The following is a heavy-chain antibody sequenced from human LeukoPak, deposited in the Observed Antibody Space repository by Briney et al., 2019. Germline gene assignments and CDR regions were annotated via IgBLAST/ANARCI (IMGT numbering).Heavy chain of an antibody. V-gene: IGHV4-59*08. D-gene: IGHD5-24*01. J-gene: IGHJ4*02. CDR2: IYYSGST. CDR3: ARLGDGYNQDY. Sequence: SETLSFTCTVSGGSISSYYWSWIRQPPGKGLEWIGYIYYSGSTNYNPSLKSRVTISVDTSKNQFSLELSSVTAADTAVYYCARLGDGYNQDYWGQGTLVTVSS. CDR1: GGSISSYY.